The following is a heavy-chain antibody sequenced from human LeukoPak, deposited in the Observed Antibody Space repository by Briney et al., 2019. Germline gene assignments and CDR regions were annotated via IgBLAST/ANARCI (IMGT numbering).Heavy chain of an antibody. CDR3: ARHRGFSYGSPFFDY. J-gene: IGHJ4*02. D-gene: IGHD5-18*01. V-gene: IGHV5-51*01. CDR1: GYSFTNYW. Sequence: GESLKISCQASGYSFTNYWIGWVRQMPGKGLEWMGIIYPGDSDTRYSPSFQGQVTISADKSISTAYLQWSSLKASDTAMYYCARHRGFSYGSPFFDYWGQGTLVTVSS. CDR2: IYPGDSDT.